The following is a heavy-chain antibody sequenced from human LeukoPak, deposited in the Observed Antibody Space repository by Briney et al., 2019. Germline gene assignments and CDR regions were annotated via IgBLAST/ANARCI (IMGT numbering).Heavy chain of an antibody. Sequence: ASVKVSCKASGYTFTSYGISWVRQAPGQGLEWMGWINPNSGGTNYAQKFQGRVTMTRDTSISTAYMELSRLRSDDTAVYYCAREMDYYDSSGYWPYWGQGTLVTVSS. V-gene: IGHV1-2*02. D-gene: IGHD3-22*01. CDR3: AREMDYYDSSGYWPY. CDR1: GYTFTSYG. CDR2: INPNSGGT. J-gene: IGHJ4*02.